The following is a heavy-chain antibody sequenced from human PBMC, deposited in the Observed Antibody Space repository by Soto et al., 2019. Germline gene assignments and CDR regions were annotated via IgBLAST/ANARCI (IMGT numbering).Heavy chain of an antibody. J-gene: IGHJ4*02. D-gene: IGHD5-12*01. V-gene: IGHV4-34*01. CDR3: ARRRGYGISSLIDY. CDR1: GGSFSGYY. CDR2: INHSGST. Sequence: SETLSLTCAVYGGSFSGYYWSWIRQPPGKGLEWIGEINHSGSTNYNPSLKSRVTISVDTSKNQFSLKLSSVTAADTAVYYCARRRGYGISSLIDYWGQGTLVTVSS.